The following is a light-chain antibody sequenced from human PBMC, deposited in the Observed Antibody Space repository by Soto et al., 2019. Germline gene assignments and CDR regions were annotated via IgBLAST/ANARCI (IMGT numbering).Light chain of an antibody. V-gene: IGKV1-39*01. CDR3: QQSYSTPQT. J-gene: IGKJ1*01. Sequence: IQMTQSPSSLSSSVGDRVTLTFRASQSISSYLNWYQQKPGKAPKLLIYAASSLQSGVPSRFSGSGSGTDFTLTISSLQPEDFATYYCQQSYSTPQTFGQGTKVDIK. CDR2: AAS. CDR1: QSISSY.